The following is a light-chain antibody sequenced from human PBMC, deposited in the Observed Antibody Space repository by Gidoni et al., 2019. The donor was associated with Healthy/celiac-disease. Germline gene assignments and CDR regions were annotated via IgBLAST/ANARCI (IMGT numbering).Light chain of an antibody. V-gene: IGLV3-1*01. CDR2: QDC. CDR1: KLGDKY. Sequence: SYELTQPPSVSVSPGQTASITCSGDKLGDKYACWYQQKPGQSPVLVIYQDCKRPSGIPGRFSGSNSGNTATLTISGTQAMDEADYYCQAWDSSTGGVFGGGTKLTVL. J-gene: IGLJ2*01. CDR3: QAWDSSTGGV.